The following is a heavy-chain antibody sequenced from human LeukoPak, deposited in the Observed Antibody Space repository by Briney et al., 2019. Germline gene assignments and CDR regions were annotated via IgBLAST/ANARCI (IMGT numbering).Heavy chain of an antibody. D-gene: IGHD6-19*01. CDR2: ISSNGGST. V-gene: IGHV3-64*01. J-gene: IGHJ4*02. CDR3: ARGSSGWYRPFDY. CDR1: GFTFSSYA. Sequence: GGSLRLSCAASGFTFSSYAMHWVRQAPGKGLEYVSAISSNGGSTYYANSVKGRFTISRDNSKNTLYLQMGSLRAEDMAVYYCARGSSGWYRPFDYWGQGTLVTVSS.